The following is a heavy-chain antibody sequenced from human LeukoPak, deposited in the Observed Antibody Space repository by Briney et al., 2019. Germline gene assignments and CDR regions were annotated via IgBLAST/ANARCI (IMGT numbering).Heavy chain of an antibody. Sequence: GGSPRLSFAASGFTSSCHAMSWVSHAPGTGLKSVSAIRGIGAITYHADSVKRRFTISRDNSKNTLYLQMNSLRAEDTAVYYCAKTGGGYCSSTSCPFDYWGQGTLVTVSS. J-gene: IGHJ4*02. D-gene: IGHD2-2*01. V-gene: IGHV3-23*01. CDR1: GFTSSCHA. CDR3: AKTGGGYCSSTSCPFDY. CDR2: IRGIGAIT.